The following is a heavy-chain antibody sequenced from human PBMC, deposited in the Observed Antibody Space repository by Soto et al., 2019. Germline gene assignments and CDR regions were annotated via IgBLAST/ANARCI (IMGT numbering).Heavy chain of an antibody. CDR2: IWYDGSNK. D-gene: IGHD5-12*01. CDR3: ARDLSSGYALDY. J-gene: IGHJ4*02. CDR1: GFTFSSYG. Sequence: QVQLVESGGGVVQPGRSLRLSCAASGFTFSSYGMHWVRQAPGKGLEWVAVIWYDGSNKYYADSVKGRFTISRDNSKNTLYLQMNSLRAEDTAVYYCARDLSSGYALDYWGQGTLVTVSS. V-gene: IGHV3-33*01.